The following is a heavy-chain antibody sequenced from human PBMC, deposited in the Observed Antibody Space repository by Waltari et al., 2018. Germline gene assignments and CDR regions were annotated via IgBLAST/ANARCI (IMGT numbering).Heavy chain of an antibody. CDR2: MNPNSGNT. J-gene: IGHJ4*02. Sequence: QVQLVQSGAEVKKPGASVKVSCKASGYTFTSYYINWVRQATGQGLEWMGWMNPNSGNTGYAQKFQGRVTITRNTSISTAYMELSSLRSEDTAVYYCARVFKSIAARGGYYFDYWGQGTLVTVSS. CDR1: GYTFTSYY. V-gene: IGHV1-8*03. D-gene: IGHD6-6*01. CDR3: ARVFKSIAARGGYYFDY.